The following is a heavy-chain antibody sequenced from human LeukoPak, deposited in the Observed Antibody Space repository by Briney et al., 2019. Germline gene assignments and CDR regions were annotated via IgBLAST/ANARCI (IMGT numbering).Heavy chain of an antibody. CDR3: ANWIGSSSRDY. V-gene: IGHV3-23*01. CDR2: INSNGDEI. CDR1: RFTFSSYA. J-gene: IGHJ4*02. Sequence: GGSLRLSCAASRFTFSSYAMSWVRQAPGKGLEWVSGINSNGDEIYYADSVRGRFTISRNNSNNALYLQMDSLRAEDTAVYYCANWIGSSSRDYWGQGTLVTVSS. D-gene: IGHD6-6*01.